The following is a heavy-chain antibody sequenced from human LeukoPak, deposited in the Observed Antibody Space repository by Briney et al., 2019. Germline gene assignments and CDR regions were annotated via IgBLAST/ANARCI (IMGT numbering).Heavy chain of an antibody. CDR3: ARGKTITMVQGVIFY. CDR2: MNPNSGNT. CDR1: GYTFTSYD. V-gene: IGHV1-8*01. Sequence: ASVKVSCKASGYTFTSYDINWVRQATGQGLEWMGWMNPNSGNTGYAQKFQGRVTMTRNTSISTAYMELSSLRSEDTAMYYCARGKTITMVQGVIFYWGQGTLVTVSS. D-gene: IGHD3-10*01. J-gene: IGHJ4*02.